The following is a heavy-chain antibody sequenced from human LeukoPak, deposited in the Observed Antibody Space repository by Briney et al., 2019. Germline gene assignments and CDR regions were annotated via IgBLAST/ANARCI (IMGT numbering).Heavy chain of an antibody. V-gene: IGHV1-2*02. D-gene: IGHD3-3*01. Sequence: ASVKVSCKASGYTFTGYYMHWVRQAPGQGLEWMGWINPNSGGTNYAQKFPGRVTMTRDTSISTAYMELSRLRSDDTAVYYCARGTIFGVVPDYWGQGTLVTVSS. CDR3: ARGTIFGVVPDY. CDR1: GYTFTGYY. J-gene: IGHJ4*02. CDR2: INPNSGGT.